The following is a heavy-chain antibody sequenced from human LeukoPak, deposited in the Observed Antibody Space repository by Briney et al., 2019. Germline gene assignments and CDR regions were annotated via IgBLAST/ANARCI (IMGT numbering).Heavy chain of an antibody. CDR1: GFTFSDYY. J-gene: IGHJ6*02. Sequence: GGSLRLSCAASGFTFSDYYMSWIRQAPGKGLEWVSYISSSGSTIYYADSVKGRFTISRDNAKNSLYLQMNSLRAEDTAVCYCARVGKTGTHYYYYGMDVWGQGTTVTVSS. V-gene: IGHV3-11*01. CDR3: ARVGKTGTHYYYYGMDV. D-gene: IGHD1-1*01. CDR2: ISSSGSTI.